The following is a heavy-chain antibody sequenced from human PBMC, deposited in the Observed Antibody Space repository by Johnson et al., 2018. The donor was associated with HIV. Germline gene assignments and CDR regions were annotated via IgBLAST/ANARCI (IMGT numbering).Heavy chain of an antibody. CDR1: GFTFSSYG. Sequence: QVQLVESGGGVVQPGGSLRLSCAASGFTFSSYGMHWVRQAPGKGLEWVAFIRYDGSNKYYADSVKGRFTISSDNSKNTLYLQMNSLRAEDKAVYYCARDWGLYSSGWYVDAFDIWGQGTMVTVSS. CDR3: ARDWGLYSSGWYVDAFDI. J-gene: IGHJ3*02. V-gene: IGHV3-30*02. CDR2: IRYDGSNK. D-gene: IGHD6-19*01.